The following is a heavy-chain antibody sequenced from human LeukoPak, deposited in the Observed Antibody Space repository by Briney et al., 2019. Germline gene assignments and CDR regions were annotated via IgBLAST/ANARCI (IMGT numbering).Heavy chain of an antibody. D-gene: IGHD6-13*01. V-gene: IGHV3-33*01. Sequence: GGSLRLSCGASGFTFGSYGMHWVRQAPGKGLEWVALIWYDGSNKYYADSVKGRFTISRDNSKNTLYLQMNSLKTEDTAVYYCVRGGDSSNRKRSLGFWGQGTLVTVSS. CDR2: IWYDGSNK. CDR3: VRGGDSSNRKRSLGF. J-gene: IGHJ4*02. CDR1: GFTFGSYG.